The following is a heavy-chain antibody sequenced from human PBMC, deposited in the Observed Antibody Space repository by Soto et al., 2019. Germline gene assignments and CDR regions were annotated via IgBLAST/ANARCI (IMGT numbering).Heavy chain of an antibody. J-gene: IGHJ6*02. CDR1: GFTFSSYS. CDR3: ARDQAYYDFWSGYSNYYYYYGMDV. Sequence: PGGSLRLSCAASGFTFSSYSMNWVRQAPGKGLEWVSYISSSSSTIYYADSVKGRFTISGDNAKNSLYLQMNSLRDEDTAVYYCARDQAYYDFWSGYSNYYYYYGMDVWGQGTTVTVSS. D-gene: IGHD3-3*01. CDR2: ISSSSSTI. V-gene: IGHV3-48*02.